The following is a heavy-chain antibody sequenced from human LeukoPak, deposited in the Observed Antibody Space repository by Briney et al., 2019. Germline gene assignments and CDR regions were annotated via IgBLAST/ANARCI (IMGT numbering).Heavy chain of an antibody. CDR3: ARVYYSRSYDYWYFDL. CDR1: GGSISTYY. V-gene: IGHV4-59*01. Sequence: PSETLSLTCTVSGGSISTYYWSWIRQPPGKGLEWIGYIYYSGSTNYNPSLKSRVTISVDTSKNQFSLKLRSVTAADTAVYYCARVYYSRSYDYWYFDLWGRGTLVTVSP. J-gene: IGHJ2*01. CDR2: IYYSGST. D-gene: IGHD6-13*01.